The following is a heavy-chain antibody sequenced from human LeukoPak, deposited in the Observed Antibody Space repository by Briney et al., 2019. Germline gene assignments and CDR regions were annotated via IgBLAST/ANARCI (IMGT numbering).Heavy chain of an antibody. CDR3: ARVPPYSSSTWSPDY. V-gene: IGHV4-59*01. CDR1: GGSISSYY. Sequence: SETLSLTCTVSGGSISSYYWSWIRQPPGKGLEWIGYIYYSGSTNYNPSLKSRVTISVDTSKNQFSLKLISVTAADTAVYYCARVPPYSSSTWSPDYWGQGTLVTVSS. D-gene: IGHD6-6*01. CDR2: IYYSGST. J-gene: IGHJ4*02.